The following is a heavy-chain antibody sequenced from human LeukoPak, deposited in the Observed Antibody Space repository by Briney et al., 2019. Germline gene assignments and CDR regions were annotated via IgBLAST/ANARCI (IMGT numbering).Heavy chain of an antibody. J-gene: IGHJ2*01. CDR1: GFTLSGST. D-gene: IGHD2-15*01. CDR3: TSQGVSGGSLFDL. Sequence: GGSLRLSCAASGFTLSGSTMHWVRQASGKGLELVGRIRSKINSYATAYAASVKGRFTISRDDSKSTAYLQMNSLKTEDTAVYYCTSQGVSGGSLFDLWGRGTLVTVSS. CDR2: IRSKINSYAT. V-gene: IGHV3-73*01.